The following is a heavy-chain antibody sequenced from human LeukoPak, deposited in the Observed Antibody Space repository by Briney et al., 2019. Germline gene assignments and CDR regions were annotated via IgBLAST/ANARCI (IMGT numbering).Heavy chain of an antibody. CDR2: ISSSSSYI. CDR3: ARDAAGFWSGYRDC. CDR1: GFTFSSYS. D-gene: IGHD3-3*01. Sequence: GGSLRLSCAASGFTFSSYSMNWVRQAPGKGLEWVSSISSSSSYIYYADSVKGRFTISRDNAKNSLYLQMNSLRAEDTAVYYCARDAAGFWSGYRDCWGQGTLVTVSS. J-gene: IGHJ4*02. V-gene: IGHV3-21*01.